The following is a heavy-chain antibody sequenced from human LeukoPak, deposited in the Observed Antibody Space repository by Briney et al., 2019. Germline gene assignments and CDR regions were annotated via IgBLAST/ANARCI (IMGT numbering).Heavy chain of an antibody. V-gene: IGHV5-51*01. CDR1: GFRFANSW. Sequence: HGESLKISCKGSGFRFANSWIGWVRQVSGKGLEWMGTIYPDDPDIRYSPSFQGQVTISGDKSSSTVYLQWNSLKASDTAMYFCAKKRSSGYYDSGGYAIGAFDVWGQGTMVTVSS. CDR3: AKKRSSGYYDSGGYAIGAFDV. D-gene: IGHD3-22*01. J-gene: IGHJ3*01. CDR2: IYPDDPDI.